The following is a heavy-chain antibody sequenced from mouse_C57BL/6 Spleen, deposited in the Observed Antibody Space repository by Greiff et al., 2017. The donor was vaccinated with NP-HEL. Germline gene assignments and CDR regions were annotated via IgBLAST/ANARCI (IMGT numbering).Heavy chain of an antibody. D-gene: IGHD2-4*01. Sequence: VQLQQSGAELARPGASVKLSCKASGYTFTSYGISWVKQRTGQGLEWIGEIYPRSGNTYYNEKFKGKATLTAAKSSSTAYMELRSLTSEGSAVYFCAISYYDYDGGAWFAYWGQGTLVTVSA. CDR3: AISYYDYDGGAWFAY. CDR1: GYTFTSYG. J-gene: IGHJ3*01. V-gene: IGHV1-81*01. CDR2: IYPRSGNT.